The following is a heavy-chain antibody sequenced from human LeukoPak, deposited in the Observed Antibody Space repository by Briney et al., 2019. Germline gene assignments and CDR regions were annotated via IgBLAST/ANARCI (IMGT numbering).Heavy chain of an antibody. CDR2: IAPDGSRT. CDR1: GFTLSAYW. J-gene: IGHJ4*02. V-gene: IGHV3-74*01. D-gene: IGHD5-18*01. Sequence: GGSLRLSCAASGFTLSAYWMHWVRQAPGRGLVWVSRIAPDGSRTDYADSVKGRFTISSDNAKNTLYLQLNSLRPEDTALYYFTMDTSGPRDYWGQGALVTVSS. CDR3: TMDTSGPRDY.